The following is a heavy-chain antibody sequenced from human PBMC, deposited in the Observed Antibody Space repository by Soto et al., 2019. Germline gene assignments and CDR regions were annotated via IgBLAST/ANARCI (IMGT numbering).Heavy chain of an antibody. CDR3: ARVGGSGRYNFDN. CDR1: GGSISSYY. Sequence: SETLSLTCAVSGGSISSYYWSWIRQPPGKGLEWIGYIYHGGSTNYSPSLKSRVTISLDRSKNQFSLKLSSVTAADTAVYYCARVGGSGRYNFDNCGQGTMVSVSS. V-gene: IGHV4-59*12. CDR2: IYHGGST. J-gene: IGHJ4*02. D-gene: IGHD6-19*01.